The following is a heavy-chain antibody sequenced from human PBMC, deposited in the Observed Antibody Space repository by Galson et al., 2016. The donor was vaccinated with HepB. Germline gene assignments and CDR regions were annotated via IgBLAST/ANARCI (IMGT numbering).Heavy chain of an antibody. CDR2: ISWNSNKI. D-gene: IGHD3-3*01. J-gene: IGHJ4*02. V-gene: IGHV3-9*01. Sequence: SLRLSCAASGFTFDDYAIHWVRQAPGKGLEWVSSISWNSNKIGYADSVKGRFTTSRDNAKNSLYLQMNSLRAEDTALYYCAKDLRKKFSVVFGAVMDPPHFGEIDSWGQGTLVTVSS. CDR1: GFTFDDYA. CDR3: AKDLRKKFSVVFGAVMDPPHFGEIDS.